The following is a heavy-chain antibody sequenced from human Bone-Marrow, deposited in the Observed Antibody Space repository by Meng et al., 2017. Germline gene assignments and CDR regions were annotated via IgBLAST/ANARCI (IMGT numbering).Heavy chain of an antibody. V-gene: IGHV3-33*01. CDR1: GFTFSSYG. Sequence: GESLKISCAASGFTFSSYGMHWVRQAPGKGLEWVAVIWYDGSNKYYADSVKGRFTISRDNSKSTLYLQMNSLRAEDTAVYYCARDSSPIVVVTAGTDYWGQGTLVTVSS. D-gene: IGHD2-21*02. CDR2: IWYDGSNK. J-gene: IGHJ4*02. CDR3: ARDSSPIVVVTAGTDY.